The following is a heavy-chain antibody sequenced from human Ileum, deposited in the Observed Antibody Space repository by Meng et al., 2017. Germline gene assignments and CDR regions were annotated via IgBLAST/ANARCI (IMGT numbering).Heavy chain of an antibody. J-gene: IGHJ4*02. V-gene: IGHV4-4*02. Sequence: QVQLQESGPRLVEPSGTLSLTCAVSGTWWSWVRQRPGKGLEWIGEIFQSGRTNYNPSLKSRVTISIDKSKSQISLQLSAVTAADTAVYSCATSNDRDVYYLGYWGQGTLVTVSS. CDR2: IFQSGRT. CDR1: GTW. CDR3: ATSNDRDVYYLGY. D-gene: IGHD3-22*01.